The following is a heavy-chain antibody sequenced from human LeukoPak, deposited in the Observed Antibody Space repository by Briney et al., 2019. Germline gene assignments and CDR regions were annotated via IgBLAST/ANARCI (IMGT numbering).Heavy chain of an antibody. Sequence: GASVKVSCKASGYTFTSYYMHWVRQAPGQGLEWMGIINPSGGSTSYAQKFQGRVTMTRDTSTSTVYMELSSLRSEDTAVYYCARASSSGWYPRNGMDVWGQGTTVTVSS. D-gene: IGHD6-19*01. J-gene: IGHJ6*02. CDR3: ARASSSGWYPRNGMDV. V-gene: IGHV1-46*01. CDR1: GYTFTSYY. CDR2: INPSGGST.